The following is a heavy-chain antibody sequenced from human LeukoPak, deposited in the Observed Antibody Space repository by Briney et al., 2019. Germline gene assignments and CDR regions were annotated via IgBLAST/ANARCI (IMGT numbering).Heavy chain of an antibody. J-gene: IGHJ4*02. CDR2: IGIAGDT. CDR1: GLTFTNYD. CDR3: VRGGSGWYYFDY. D-gene: IGHD6-19*01. V-gene: IGHV3-13*04. Sequence: GGSLRLSCAASGLTFTNYDMHCVRQVTGKGLEWVSAIGIAGDTYYPGSVRGRFTISRENAKNSLYLQMNSLRDGDTAVYYCVRGGSGWYYFDYWGQGTLVTVSS.